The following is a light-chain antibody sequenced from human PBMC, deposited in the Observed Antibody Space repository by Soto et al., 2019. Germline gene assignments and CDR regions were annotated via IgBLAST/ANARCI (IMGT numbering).Light chain of an antibody. CDR1: QSITGW. CDR2: KAS. Sequence: DIQMTQSPPTLSASVGDRVTISCRASQSITGWLAWFQQKPGKAPKLLISKASKLESGVPSSFSGSGSGTDFTLTISGLQPDDFATYYCQQYNPYSPWTFGQGTKVEIK. J-gene: IGKJ1*01. CDR3: QQYNPYSPWT. V-gene: IGKV1-5*03.